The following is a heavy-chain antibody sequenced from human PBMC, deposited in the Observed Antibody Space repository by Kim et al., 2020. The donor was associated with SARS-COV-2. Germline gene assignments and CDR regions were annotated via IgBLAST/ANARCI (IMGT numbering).Heavy chain of an antibody. V-gene: IGHV4-34*01. D-gene: IGHD1-1*01. J-gene: IGHJ6*02. CDR3: ARSTIYNGLDV. CDR1: GGSFSGYY. Sequence: SETLSLTCVVSGGSFSGYYWNWIRQPPGKGLEWIGEINHNGSPNYNPSLKSRVTILIDTSKNQFSLKPNSVTAADTAVYYCARSTIYNGLDVWGQGTTVT. CDR2: INHNGSP.